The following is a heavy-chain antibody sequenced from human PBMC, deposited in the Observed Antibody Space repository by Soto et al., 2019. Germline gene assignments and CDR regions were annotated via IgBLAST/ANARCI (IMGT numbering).Heavy chain of an antibody. D-gene: IGHD2-2*02. CDR1: GFTFSSYY. CDR2: ISSTSNTI. CDR3: ARSIPGQ. V-gene: IGHV3-48*01. J-gene: IGHJ4*02. Sequence: GGSLRLSCAASGFTFSSYYMNWVRQAPGKGLEWVSYISSTSNTIYYADSVKGRFTISRDNAKNTLYLQMNSLRAEDTAVYYCARSIPGQWGQGTLVTVSS.